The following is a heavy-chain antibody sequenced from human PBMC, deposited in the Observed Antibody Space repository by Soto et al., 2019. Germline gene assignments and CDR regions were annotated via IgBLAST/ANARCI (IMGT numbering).Heavy chain of an antibody. CDR1: GFSFAGYA. V-gene: IGHV3-23*01. Sequence: GGSLRLSCAATGFSFAGYALTWVRQAPGKGLEWLSAVSGGGASTYYADSVRGRFSISRDVSGNMIYLQLNRLTAGDTATYYCAKTQTFNGYYGGFDAWGQGTRVTVSS. CDR2: VSGGGAST. CDR3: AKTQTFNGYYGGFDA. J-gene: IGHJ4*02. D-gene: IGHD3-3*01.